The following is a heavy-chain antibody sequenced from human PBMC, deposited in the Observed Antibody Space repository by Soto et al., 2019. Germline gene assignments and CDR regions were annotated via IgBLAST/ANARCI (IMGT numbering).Heavy chain of an antibody. D-gene: IGHD2-15*01. V-gene: IGHV1-69*02. Sequence: ASVKVSCKASGGAFSSYTISWVRQAPGQGLEWMGRIIPILGIANYAQKFQGRVTITADKSTSTAYMELSSLRSEDTAVYYCASPGLGYCSGGSCYSVWSLDYWGQGTLVTVSS. J-gene: IGHJ4*02. CDR3: ASPGLGYCSGGSCYSVWSLDY. CDR2: IIPILGIA. CDR1: GGAFSSYT.